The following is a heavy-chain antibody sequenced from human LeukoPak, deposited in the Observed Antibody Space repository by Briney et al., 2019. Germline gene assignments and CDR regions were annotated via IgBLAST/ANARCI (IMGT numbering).Heavy chain of an antibody. CDR1: GGSISSSSYY. CDR3: ARHITTLLTGTTRGFDY. CDR2: IYYSGST. V-gene: IGHV4-39*01. Sequence: SETLSLTCTVSGGSISSSSYYWGWIRQPPGKGLEWIGSIYYSGSTCYNPSLKSRVTISVDTSKNQFSLKLSSVTAADTAVYYCARHITTLLTGTTRGFDYWGQGTLVTVSS. D-gene: IGHD1-7*01. J-gene: IGHJ4*02.